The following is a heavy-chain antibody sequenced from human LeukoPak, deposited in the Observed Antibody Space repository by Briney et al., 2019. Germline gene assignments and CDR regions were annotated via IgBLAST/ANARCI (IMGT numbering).Heavy chain of an antibody. V-gene: IGHV3-30*02. D-gene: IGHD3-16*01. Sequence: GGSLRLSCAASGFTFSSFGMHWVRQAPGKGLEWVAFIRNDGSIKYYADSVQGRFTISRDNSKNTLYLQMNSPRPEDTAVYYCAEDWSNSWGSYFVYWGQGTLVTVSS. J-gene: IGHJ4*02. CDR1: GFTFSSFG. CDR3: AEDWSNSWGSYFVY. CDR2: IRNDGSIK.